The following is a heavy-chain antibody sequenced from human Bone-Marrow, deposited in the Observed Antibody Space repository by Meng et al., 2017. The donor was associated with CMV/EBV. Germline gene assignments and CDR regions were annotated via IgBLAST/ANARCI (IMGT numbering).Heavy chain of an antibody. D-gene: IGHD2-8*01. J-gene: IGHJ4*02. CDR1: VSTFSSYA. Sequence: GEPLKISCAASVSTFSSYAMHWVRQAPGKGLEWVAVISYDVSNKYYADSVKGRFTISRDNSKSTLYLQMNSLRAEDTTVYYCARGGRGPRRLGYCTNGVCSIFDYWGQGTLVTVSS. V-gene: IGHV3-30-3*01. CDR2: ISYDVSNK. CDR3: ARGGRGPRRLGYCTNGVCSIFDY.